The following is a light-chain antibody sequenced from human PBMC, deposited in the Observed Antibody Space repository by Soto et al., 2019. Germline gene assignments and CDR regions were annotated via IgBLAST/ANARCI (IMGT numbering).Light chain of an antibody. V-gene: IGLV2-14*01. CDR2: EVS. Sequence: QSALTQPASVSASPGQSITISCTGTRSDVGGYNYVSWYQQHPGKAPKLMIYEVSNRPSGVSDRFSASKSASTASLTSSGLQPEDEADYYCSSYTSDSTWVFGGGTKLTVL. CDR1: RSDVGGYNY. J-gene: IGLJ3*02. CDR3: SSYTSDSTWV.